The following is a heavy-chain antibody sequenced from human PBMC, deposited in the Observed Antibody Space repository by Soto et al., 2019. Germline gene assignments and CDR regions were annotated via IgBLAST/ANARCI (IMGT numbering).Heavy chain of an antibody. CDR3: ARYDSSGDFDY. Sequence: QLHLQESGSGLVKPSQTLSLTCGVSGASISLVGYSWSWIRQPPGKGLEWIGYISHRGNTYYNPSLRSRVTISVDRSKNEFSLNLRSVTAADTAMYYGARYDSSGDFDYWGQGTLVTVSS. D-gene: IGHD3-22*01. J-gene: IGHJ4*02. CDR2: ISHRGNT. V-gene: IGHV4-30-2*01. CDR1: GASISLVGYS.